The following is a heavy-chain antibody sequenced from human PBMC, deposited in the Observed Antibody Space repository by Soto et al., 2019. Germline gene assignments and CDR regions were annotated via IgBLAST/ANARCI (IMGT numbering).Heavy chain of an antibody. J-gene: IGHJ5*02. V-gene: IGHV1-46*01. CDR1: GYTFTSYY. D-gene: IGHD3-22*01. CDR2: INPSGGST. CDR3: SRESITMIVAGPKSNNWFDP. Sequence: GASVKVSCKASGYTFTSYYMHWVRQAPGQGLEWMGIINPSGGSTSYAQKFQGRVTMTRDTSTSTVYMELSSLRSEDTAVYYCSRESITMIVAGPKSNNWFDPWGQGTLVTVSS.